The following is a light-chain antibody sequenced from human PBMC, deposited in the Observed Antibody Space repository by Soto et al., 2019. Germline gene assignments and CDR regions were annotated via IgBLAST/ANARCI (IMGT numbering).Light chain of an antibody. J-gene: IGKJ1*01. CDR2: DAS. Sequence: EIVMTQSPGTLSLSPLERATLSFMASQSVSSSYLAWYQQKPGQAPRLLIYDASSRATGIPARFSGSGSGTDFTLTISSLEPEDFAVYYCQQLTDWPPQWTFGQGTKVDI. CDR1: QSVSSSY. V-gene: IGKV3D-20*02. CDR3: QQLTDWPPQWT.